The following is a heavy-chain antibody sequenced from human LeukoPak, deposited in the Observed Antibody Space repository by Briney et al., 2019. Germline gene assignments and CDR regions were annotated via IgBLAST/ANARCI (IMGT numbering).Heavy chain of an antibody. D-gene: IGHD6-13*01. Sequence: ASVKVSCKASGYTFTSYGISWVRQAPGQGLEWMGWISAYNGNTNYAQKLQGRVTMTTDTSTSTAYMELRSLRSGDTAVYYCARIAAAGNAFDIWGQGTMVTVSS. CDR3: ARIAAAGNAFDI. V-gene: IGHV1-18*01. CDR1: GYTFTSYG. J-gene: IGHJ3*02. CDR2: ISAYNGNT.